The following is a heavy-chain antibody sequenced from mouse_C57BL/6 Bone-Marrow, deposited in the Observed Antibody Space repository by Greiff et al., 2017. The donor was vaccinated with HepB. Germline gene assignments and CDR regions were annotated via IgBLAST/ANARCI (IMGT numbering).Heavy chain of an antibody. CDR3: ARSDGYGLDY. Sequence: VQLQQSGAELVRPGTSVKMSCKASGYTFTNYWIGWAKQRPGHGLEWIGDIYTGGGYTNYNEKVKGKGTLTSDKSSSKAYMQFSSLTSEDSAIYYCARSDGYGLDYWGQGTTLTVSS. D-gene: IGHD2-2*01. CDR1: GYTFTNYW. CDR2: IYTGGGYT. V-gene: IGHV1-63*01. J-gene: IGHJ2*01.